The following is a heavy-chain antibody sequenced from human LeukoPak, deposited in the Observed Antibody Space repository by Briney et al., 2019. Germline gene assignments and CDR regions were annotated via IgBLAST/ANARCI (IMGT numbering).Heavy chain of an antibody. J-gene: IGHJ3*02. CDR3: ARDLSGWRNAFDI. D-gene: IGHD5-24*01. Sequence: GGSPRLSCAASGFTFSSYGMHWVRQAPGKGLEWVAVIWYDGSNKYYADSVKGRFTISRDNSKNTLYLQMNSLRAEDTAVYYCARDLSGWRNAFDIWGQGTMVTVSS. V-gene: IGHV3-33*01. CDR2: IWYDGSNK. CDR1: GFTFSSYG.